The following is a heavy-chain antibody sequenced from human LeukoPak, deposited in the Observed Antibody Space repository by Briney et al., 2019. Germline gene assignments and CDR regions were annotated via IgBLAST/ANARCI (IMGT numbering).Heavy chain of an antibody. CDR2: IYYSGST. Sequence: PSETLSLTCTVSGGSISSGSYYWSWIRQHPGKGLEWIGYIYYSGSTYYNPSLKSRVTISVDTSKNQFSLKLSSVTAADTAVYYCARAPGRWPDYWGQGTLVTVSS. D-gene: IGHD1-26*01. CDR1: GGSISSGSYY. V-gene: IGHV4-31*03. J-gene: IGHJ4*02. CDR3: ARAPGRWPDY.